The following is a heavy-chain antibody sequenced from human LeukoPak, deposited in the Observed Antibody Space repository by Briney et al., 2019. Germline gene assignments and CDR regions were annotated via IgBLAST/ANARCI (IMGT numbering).Heavy chain of an antibody. D-gene: IGHD4-17*01. CDR1: GFTFSNYG. V-gene: IGHV3-30*03. Sequence: GGSLRLSCAASGFTFSNYGMHWVRQAPGKGLEWVAVLSYDGSTAYYADSVKGRFIISRDNSKNTLYLQMNSLRAEDTAVYYCARDYNDYAVHWFDPWGQGTLVTVSS. CDR2: LSYDGSTA. J-gene: IGHJ5*02. CDR3: ARDYNDYAVHWFDP.